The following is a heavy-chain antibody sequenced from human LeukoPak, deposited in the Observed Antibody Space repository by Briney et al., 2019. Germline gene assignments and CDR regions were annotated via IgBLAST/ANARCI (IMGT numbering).Heavy chain of an antibody. D-gene: IGHD6-13*01. Sequence: GGSLRLSSAASGFTFSSYGMHWVRQAPGKGLEWVAVISYDGSNKYYADSVKGRFTISRDNSKNTLYLQMNSLRAEDTAVYYCAKGLGSWYGGGHYYGMDVWGRGTTVTVSS. V-gene: IGHV3-30*18. J-gene: IGHJ6*02. CDR3: AKGLGSWYGGGHYYGMDV. CDR2: ISYDGSNK. CDR1: GFTFSSYG.